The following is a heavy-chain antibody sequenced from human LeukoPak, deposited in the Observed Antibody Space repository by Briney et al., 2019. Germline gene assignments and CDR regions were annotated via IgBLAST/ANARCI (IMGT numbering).Heavy chain of an antibody. Sequence: GASVKVSCKASGGTFSSYAISWVRQAPGQGLEWMGRIIPIFGTANYAQKFQGRVTITTDESTSTAYMELSSLRSEDTAVYYCATQDNWNYEYYFDYWGQGTLVTVSS. CDR2: IIPIFGTA. D-gene: IGHD1-7*01. CDR3: ATQDNWNYEYYFDY. J-gene: IGHJ4*02. CDR1: GGTFSSYA. V-gene: IGHV1-69*05.